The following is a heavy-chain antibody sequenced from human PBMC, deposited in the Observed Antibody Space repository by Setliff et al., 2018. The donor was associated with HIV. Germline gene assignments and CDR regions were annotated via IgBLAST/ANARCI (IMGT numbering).Heavy chain of an antibody. CDR3: ARERITIFGRGYCFDH. J-gene: IGHJ4*02. V-gene: IGHV4-39*02. Sequence: SETLSLTCAVSGGSADSRDYYWGWIRQPPGKGLEWIGNILYGGTTYYTPSIKSRVSISVDTSRNQFSLRLNSVTAADTAVYYCARERITIFGRGYCFDHWGQGSLVTVSS. CDR1: GGSADSRDYY. D-gene: IGHD3-3*01. CDR2: ILYGGTT.